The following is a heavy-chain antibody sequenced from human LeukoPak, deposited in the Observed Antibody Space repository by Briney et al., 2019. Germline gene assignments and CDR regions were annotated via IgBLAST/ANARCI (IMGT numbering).Heavy chain of an antibody. CDR2: ISFDGSNE. J-gene: IGHJ4*02. CDR3: TRGGYSSSWYPPFEY. Sequence: GGSLRLSCAASGFTFRSYGMHWVRQAPGKGLEWVALISFDGSNENYADSVKGRFTVSRDNADHTVFLQLTSLRAEDTAVYYCTRGGYSSSWYPPFEYWGQGTQVTVSS. CDR1: GFTFRSYG. D-gene: IGHD6-13*01. V-gene: IGHV3-30*03.